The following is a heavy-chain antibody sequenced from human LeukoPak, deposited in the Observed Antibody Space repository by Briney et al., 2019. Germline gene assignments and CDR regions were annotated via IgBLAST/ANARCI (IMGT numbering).Heavy chain of an antibody. V-gene: IGHV4-59*01. CDR3: ARANYYESSGPNWFDP. J-gene: IGHJ5*02. D-gene: IGHD3-22*01. CDR1: GGSISLYY. Sequence: SEPLTLTCTVSGGSISLYYWRWIRQPPGKGLVWIGYIYYGGSTNYNPSLKSRVTIPVGTSKNQFFLKLRPVTAADKAVYYCARANYYESSGPNWFDPWGQGTLVTVSS. CDR2: IYYGGST.